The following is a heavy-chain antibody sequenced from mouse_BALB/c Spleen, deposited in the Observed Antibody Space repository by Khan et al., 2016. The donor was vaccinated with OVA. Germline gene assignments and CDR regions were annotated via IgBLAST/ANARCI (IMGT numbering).Heavy chain of an antibody. V-gene: IGHV9-3-1*01. Sequence: QIQLVQSGPEVKKPGETVKISCKASGYTFTNFGMNWVRQAPGKGLKWMGWINTYTGEPTYNHYFKGRFAFSLETSASTAYLQINKQRSEDAVTYVCGRVGYSGTRDSWGQGTSGTVSS. J-gene: IGHJ4*01. CDR1: GYTFTNFG. D-gene: IGHD1-3*01. CDR2: INTYTGEP. CDR3: GRVGYSGTRDS.